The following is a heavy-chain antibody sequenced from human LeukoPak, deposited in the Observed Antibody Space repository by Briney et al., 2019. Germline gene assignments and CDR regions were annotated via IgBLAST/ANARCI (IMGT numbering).Heavy chain of an antibody. Sequence: GGSLRLSCAASGFTFSNAWMNWVRQAPGKGLEWVGRIKSKTDGGTTDYAAPVKGRFTISRDNAQNSLYLQMNSLRAEDTAIYYCATSTAAAGTDWGQGTLVTVSS. V-gene: IGHV3-15*07. D-gene: IGHD6-13*01. CDR3: ATSTAAAGTD. CDR2: IKSKTDGGTT. CDR1: GFTFSNAW. J-gene: IGHJ4*02.